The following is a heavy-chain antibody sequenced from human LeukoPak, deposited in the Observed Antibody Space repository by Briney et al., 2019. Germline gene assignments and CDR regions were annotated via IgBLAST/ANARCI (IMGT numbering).Heavy chain of an antibody. D-gene: IGHD3-10*01. V-gene: IGHV4-61*02. CDR1: GDSISNGSYY. CDR3: ARGSDVLLWFGELFLGSAFDI. J-gene: IGHJ3*02. Sequence: KPSQTLSLTCTVSGDSISNGSYYWSWFRQPAGKGLEWIGRIYPTGSTNYNPSLKSRVTISVDTSKNQFSLKLSSVTAADTAVYYCARGSDVLLWFGELFLGSAFDIWGQGTMVTVSS. CDR2: IYPTGST.